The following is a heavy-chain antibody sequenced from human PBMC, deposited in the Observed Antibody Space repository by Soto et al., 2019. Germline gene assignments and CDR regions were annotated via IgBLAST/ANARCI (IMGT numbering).Heavy chain of an antibody. Sequence: QVQLVQSGAEVKKPGASVKVSCKASGYTFTSYAMHWVRQAPGQRLEWMGWINAGNGNTKYSQKFQGRVTITRDTSASTAYMELSSLRSEDTAVYYCAKDYYDSSGYYPPALLFDYWGQGTPVTLSS. CDR3: AKDYYDSSGYYPPALLFDY. V-gene: IGHV1-3*01. CDR1: GYTFTSYA. D-gene: IGHD3-22*01. CDR2: INAGNGNT. J-gene: IGHJ4*02.